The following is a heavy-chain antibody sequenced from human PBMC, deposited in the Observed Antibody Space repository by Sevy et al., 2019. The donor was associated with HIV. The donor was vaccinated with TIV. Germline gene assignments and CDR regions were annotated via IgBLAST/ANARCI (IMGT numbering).Heavy chain of an antibody. D-gene: IGHD5-18*01. CDR3: VREGVGGYSYSLDC. CDR1: GFTLRSYW. V-gene: IGHV3-7*01. J-gene: IGHJ4*02. CDR2: MKEDGSER. Sequence: GGSLRLSCAASGFTLRSYWTSWVRQAPGKGLEWVATMKEDGSERNYVDSVKGRFTISRNNAKNSLYLQRNSLRAEDTAVYYCVREGVGGYSYSLDCWGQGTLVTVSS.